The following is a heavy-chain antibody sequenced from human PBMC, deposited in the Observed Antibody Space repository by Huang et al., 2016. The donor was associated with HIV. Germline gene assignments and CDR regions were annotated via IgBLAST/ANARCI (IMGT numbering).Heavy chain of an antibody. D-gene: IGHD3-22*01. CDR3: ATSTPMLGESGGWSGKVVITENVPYVD. CDR2: LVPMLFSA. J-gene: IGHJ4*02. V-gene: IGHV1-69*01. CDR1: GDSFTSLP. Sequence: QVHLVQSGAEVKKPGSSVKVSCKASGDSFTSLPINWVRQAPGQGLEWMGGLVPMLFSATYALKFRGRVTISADESTSTSYMGLSRLRSDDTAMYYCATSTPMLGESGGWSGKVVITENVPYVDWGQGTLVTVSS.